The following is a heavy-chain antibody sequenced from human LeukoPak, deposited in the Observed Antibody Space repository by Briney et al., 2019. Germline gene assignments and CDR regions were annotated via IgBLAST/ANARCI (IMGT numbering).Heavy chain of an antibody. CDR3: ARARGAEAIDY. CDR2: INYSGDT. CDR1: GGSFSGYY. Sequence: SETLSLTCAVYGGSFSGYYWNWIRQPPGKGLEWIGEINYSGDTNHNPSLKSRVTISVDTPKNQFSLKLTSVTVADTAVYYCARARGAEAIDYWGHGTRLTVSS. D-gene: IGHD6-25*01. V-gene: IGHV4-34*01. J-gene: IGHJ4*01.